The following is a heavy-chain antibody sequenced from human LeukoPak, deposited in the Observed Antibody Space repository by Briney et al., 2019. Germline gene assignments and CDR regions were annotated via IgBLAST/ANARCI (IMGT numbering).Heavy chain of an antibody. J-gene: IGHJ4*02. CDR3: AIGSGSYYPSVDY. V-gene: IGHV4-59*08. Sequence: SETLSLTCNVSGGSFSGYYWTWIRQPPGKGLEWIGYIDYSGSTNYNPSLKSRVTISVDTSKNQFSLKLSSVTAADTAVYYCAIGSGSYYPSVDYWGQGTLVTVSS. D-gene: IGHD3-10*01. CDR1: GGSFSGYY. CDR2: IDYSGST.